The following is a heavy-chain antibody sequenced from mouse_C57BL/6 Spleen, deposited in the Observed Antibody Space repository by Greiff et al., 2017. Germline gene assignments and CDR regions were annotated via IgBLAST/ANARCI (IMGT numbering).Heavy chain of an antibody. D-gene: IGHD2-4*01. CDR3: ARGGATMITWYFDV. J-gene: IGHJ1*03. CDR2: IYPGSGST. CDR1: GYTFTSYW. V-gene: IGHV1-55*01. Sequence: QVQLQQPGAELVKPGASVKMCCKASGYTFTSYWITWVKQRPGQGLEWIGDIYPGSGSTNYNEKFKSKATLTVDTSSSTAYMQLSSLTSEDSAVYYCARGGATMITWYFDVWGTGTTVTVSS.